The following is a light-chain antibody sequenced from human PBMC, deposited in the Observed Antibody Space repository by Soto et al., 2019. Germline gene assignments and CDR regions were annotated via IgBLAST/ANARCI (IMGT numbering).Light chain of an antibody. J-gene: IGKJ5*01. CDR2: GAS. V-gene: IGKV3-15*01. Sequence: IVMTQSPATLSVSPGERATLSCRASQSVSSNLAWYQQKPGQAPRLLIYGASTRATGIPARVSGSGSGTEFALTITSLQSEDFAVYYCQQYNNWPPITFGQGTRLEIK. CDR1: QSVSSN. CDR3: QQYNNWPPIT.